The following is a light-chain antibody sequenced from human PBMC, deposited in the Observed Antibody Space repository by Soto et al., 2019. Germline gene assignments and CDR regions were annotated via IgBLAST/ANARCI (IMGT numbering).Light chain of an antibody. CDR1: SSDVGAYNY. CDR3: TSYAGSNIWV. Sequence: QSALTQPPSASGSPGQSVTISCNVTSSDVGAYNYVSWYQQYPGKAPKLMIYEVSKRPSGVPDRFSGSKSGKTPSLTVSGLQPEDEADYYCTSYAGSNIWVFGGGTKVTVL. CDR2: EVS. J-gene: IGLJ3*02. V-gene: IGLV2-8*01.